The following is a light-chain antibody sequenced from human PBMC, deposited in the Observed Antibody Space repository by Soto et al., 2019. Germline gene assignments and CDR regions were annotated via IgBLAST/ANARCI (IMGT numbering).Light chain of an antibody. J-gene: IGLJ3*02. CDR3: CSYAGSYSWV. CDR1: SSDVGGYNY. CDR2: HVS. Sequence: QSVLTQPRSVSGSPGQSVTISCTGTSSDVGGYNYVSWYQQHPGKAPKFIIYHVSERPSGVPDRFSGSKSGDTASLTISGLQIEDEADYYCCSYAGSYSWVFGGGTQLTVL. V-gene: IGLV2-11*01.